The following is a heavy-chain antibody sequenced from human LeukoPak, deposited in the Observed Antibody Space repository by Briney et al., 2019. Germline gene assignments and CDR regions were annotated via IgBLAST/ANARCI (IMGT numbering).Heavy chain of an antibody. J-gene: IGHJ4*02. Sequence: GGSLRLSCAASGFTVSSNYMSWVRQAPGKGLEWVSVIYSGGSTYYADSVKGRFTISRDNSKNTLYLQMNSLRAEDTAVYYCARVDYSKSSDYWGQGNPGHRLL. CDR2: IYSGGST. V-gene: IGHV3-53*01. CDR3: ARVDYSKSSDY. D-gene: IGHD4-11*01. CDR1: GFTVSSNY.